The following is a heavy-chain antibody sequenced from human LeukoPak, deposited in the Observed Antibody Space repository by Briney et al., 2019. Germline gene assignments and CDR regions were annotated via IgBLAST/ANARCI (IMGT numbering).Heavy chain of an antibody. J-gene: IGHJ5*02. Sequence: PSETLSLTCAVSGGSISSSGYSWSWIRQPRGKGLEWVGYIYHSGSTYYNPSLKSRGTISVDRSKNQFSLKLSSVTAADTAVYYCAREDYGDYLGSLWFDPWGQGALVTVSS. CDR1: GGSISSSGYS. CDR3: AREDYGDYLGSLWFDP. CDR2: IYHSGST. V-gene: IGHV4-30-2*01. D-gene: IGHD4-17*01.